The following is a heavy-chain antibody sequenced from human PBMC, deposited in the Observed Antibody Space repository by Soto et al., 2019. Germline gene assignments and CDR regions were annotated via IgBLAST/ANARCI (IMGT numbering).Heavy chain of an antibody. J-gene: IGHJ6*02. D-gene: IGHD2-2*01. CDR1: GGSISSSSYS. V-gene: IGHV4-39*01. CDR2: IYYSGST. Sequence: QLQLQESGPRLVKPSETLSLTCSVSGGSISSSSYSWGWIRQPPGKGLEWIGTIYYSGSTHYNPSPVGRVALSADPPNHQMSLRLSSVTAADTAVYYCGRQPGHCGSTTCFGYYSVDVWGQGTTVTVS. CDR3: GRQPGHCGSTTCFGYYSVDV.